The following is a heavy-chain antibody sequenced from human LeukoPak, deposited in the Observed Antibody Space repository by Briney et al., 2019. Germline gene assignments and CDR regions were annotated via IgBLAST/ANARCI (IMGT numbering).Heavy chain of an antibody. J-gene: IGHJ4*02. CDR1: GFAFSDYC. Sequence: GGSLRLSCTASGFAFSDYCMSWVRQAPGKGLEWLANITQDGSQTSYVDSVRGRFTVSRDNPKNSLYLQMNSLRADDTAVYYCARDSSPRYSGYDWVFWGRGTLVTVSS. D-gene: IGHD5-12*01. CDR2: ITQDGSQT. V-gene: IGHV3-7*01. CDR3: ARDSSPRYSGYDWVF.